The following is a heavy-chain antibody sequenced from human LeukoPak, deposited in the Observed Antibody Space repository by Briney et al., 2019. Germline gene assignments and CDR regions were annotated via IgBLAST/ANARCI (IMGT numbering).Heavy chain of an antibody. D-gene: IGHD4-17*01. CDR3: ARGSYGDAY. CDR1: GVSISGYY. CDR2: IYHSGST. J-gene: IGHJ4*02. V-gene: IGHV4-59*01. Sequence: SVTLSLTCTVSGVSISGYYWSWIRQPPGKGLQWIGCIYHSGSTNYNPSLKSRVTISVDTSRNQFSLNLTSMTAADTAVYYCARGSYGDAYWGQGTLVTVSS.